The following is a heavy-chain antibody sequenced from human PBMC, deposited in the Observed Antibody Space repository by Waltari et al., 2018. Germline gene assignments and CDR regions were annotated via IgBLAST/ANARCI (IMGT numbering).Heavy chain of an antibody. V-gene: IGHV1-69*08. J-gene: IGHJ3*01. CDR3: AXVXPAXVGRATFDVIDX. CDR2: STXILQSX. D-gene: IGHD2-2*01. CDR1: XGLLRSQS. Sequence: QVXLIXXESEXRRPGSXMKVSCKASXGLLRSQSVAWVRPVPGQGLEWVAVSTXILQSXNYAPXLQGRVSITVXTSTYTSFLELSNLTPDXTAMYYCAXVXPAXVGRATFDVIDXWGPGTXVTVSS.